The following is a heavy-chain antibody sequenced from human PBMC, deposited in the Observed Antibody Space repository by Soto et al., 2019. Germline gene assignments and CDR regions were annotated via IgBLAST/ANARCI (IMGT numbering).Heavy chain of an antibody. CDR2: ISYDGSNK. CDR1: GFTFSSYG. CDR3: AKDRYGDTPAYLDY. J-gene: IGHJ4*02. V-gene: IGHV3-30*18. D-gene: IGHD4-17*01. Sequence: QVHLVESGGGVVQPARSLRLSCAASGFTFSSYGMRWVRQAPGKGLEWVAVISYDGSNKYYADSVKGRFTISRDNSKNTLYLQVNSLRAEDTAVYYCAKDRYGDTPAYLDYWGQGTLVTVSS.